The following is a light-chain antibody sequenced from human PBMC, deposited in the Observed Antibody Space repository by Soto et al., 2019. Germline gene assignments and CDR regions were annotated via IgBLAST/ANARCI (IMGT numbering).Light chain of an antibody. J-gene: IGKJ4*01. CDR1: QSVSSN. CDR2: RAS. Sequence: EIEMTQSPSTLSASPGDRATISCRASQSVSSNLAWYHQKAGQAPRLLIYRASTRATGIPARFSGSGSVTEFTLTISSLQSEDFAVYYCQQYNNWPLTFGGGTKVDIK. CDR3: QQYNNWPLT. V-gene: IGKV3D-15*01.